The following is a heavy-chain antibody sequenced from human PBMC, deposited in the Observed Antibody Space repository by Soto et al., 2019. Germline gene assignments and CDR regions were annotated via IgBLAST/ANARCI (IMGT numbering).Heavy chain of an antibody. CDR2: INPSGGST. D-gene: IGHD6-13*01. Sequence: ASVKVSCKASGYTFTSYYMHWVRQAPGQGLEWMGIINPSGGSTSYAQKFQGRVTMTRDTSTSTVYMELSSLRSEDTAVYYCARGAAAVDVTDAFDIWGQGTMVTVSS. J-gene: IGHJ3*02. CDR1: GYTFTSYY. CDR3: ARGAAAVDVTDAFDI. V-gene: IGHV1-46*01.